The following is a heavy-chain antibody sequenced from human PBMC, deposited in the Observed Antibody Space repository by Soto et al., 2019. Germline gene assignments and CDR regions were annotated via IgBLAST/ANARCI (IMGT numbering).Heavy chain of an antibody. CDR2: IIPIFGTA. J-gene: IGHJ4*02. CDR3: ARGPAIEMATRFDY. V-gene: IGHV1-69*12. CDR1: GGTFSSYA. D-gene: IGHD5-12*01. Sequence: QVQLVQSGAEVKKPGSSVKVSCKASGGTFSSYAISWVRQAPGQGLEWMGGIIPIFGTANYAQKFQGRVTITADESTSTADMELSSLRSEDTAVYYCARGPAIEMATRFDYWGQGTLVTVSS.